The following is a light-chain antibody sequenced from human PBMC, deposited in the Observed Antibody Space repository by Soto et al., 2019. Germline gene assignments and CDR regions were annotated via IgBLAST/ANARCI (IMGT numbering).Light chain of an antibody. CDR1: SSDVGGYNY. J-gene: IGLJ2*01. Sequence: QSVLAQPASVSGSPGQSITISCTGTSSDVGGYNYVSWVQQHPGKAPKFMMYEVSNRRSVVSTRCSGSESGNTASLTISGLQAEDEADYYCISYTSSSTPWVFGGGTQRTVL. CDR2: EVS. CDR3: ISYTSSSTPWV. V-gene: IGLV2-14*01.